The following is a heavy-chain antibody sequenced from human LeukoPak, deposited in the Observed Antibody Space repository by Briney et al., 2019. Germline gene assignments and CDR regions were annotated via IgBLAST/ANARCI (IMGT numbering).Heavy chain of an antibody. CDR2: IHFSGST. CDR1: GGSITSYY. Sequence: KSSETLSLTCTVSGGSITSYYWSWIRQPPRKGLEWIGYIHFSGSTEYNPSLKSRVTISVDTSKNQFYLKLSSVTAADTAVYYCARAFWGSGIDYWGQGTLVTVSS. CDR3: ARAFWGSGIDY. D-gene: IGHD3-16*01. V-gene: IGHV4-59*01. J-gene: IGHJ4*02.